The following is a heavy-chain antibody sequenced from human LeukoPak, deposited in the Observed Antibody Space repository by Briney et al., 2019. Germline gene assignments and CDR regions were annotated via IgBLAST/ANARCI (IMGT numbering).Heavy chain of an antibody. CDR3: ARSYDFWSGYYRRSGAYYFGY. CDR1: GGSFSGYY. J-gene: IGHJ4*02. D-gene: IGHD3-3*01. Sequence: SETLSLTCAVYGGSFSGYYWSWIRQPPGKGLEWIGEINHSGSTNYNPSLKSRVTISVDTSKNQFSLKLSSVTAADTAVYYCARSYDFWSGYYRRSGAYYFGYWGQGTLVTVSS. V-gene: IGHV4-34*01. CDR2: INHSGST.